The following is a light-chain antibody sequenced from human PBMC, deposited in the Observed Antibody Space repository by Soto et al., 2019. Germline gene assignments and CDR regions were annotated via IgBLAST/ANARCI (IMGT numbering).Light chain of an antibody. CDR1: SSDIGGYNY. CDR3: SSYTSSSTAV. J-gene: IGLJ2*01. V-gene: IGLV2-14*01. CDR2: DVS. Sequence: QSVLTQPASGSGSPGQSITISCTGTSSDIGGYNYVSWYQQHPGKAPKLIIYDVSNRPSGVSNRFSGSKSGNAASLTISGLQAEDEADYYCSSYTSSSTAVFGGGTKLTVL.